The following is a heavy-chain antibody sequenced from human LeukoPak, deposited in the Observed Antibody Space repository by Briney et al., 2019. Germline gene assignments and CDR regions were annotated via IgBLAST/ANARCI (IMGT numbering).Heavy chain of an antibody. J-gene: IGHJ4*02. CDR3: ARGEQWLIRGSFDY. CDR2: ISYEGSNK. V-gene: IGHV3-30-3*01. D-gene: IGHD6-19*01. CDR1: GFTFSSYA. Sequence: GRSLRLSCTASGFTFSSYAMHWVRQAPGKGLEWVAFISYEGSNKYYADSVKGRFTISRDNSKNALYLQMNSLRTEDTAVCYCARGEQWLIRGSFDYWGQGTLVTVSS.